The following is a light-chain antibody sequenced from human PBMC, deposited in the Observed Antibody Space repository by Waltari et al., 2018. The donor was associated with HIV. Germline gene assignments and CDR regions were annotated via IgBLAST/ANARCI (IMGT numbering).Light chain of an antibody. J-gene: IGKJ5*01. Sequence: IVLTQSPASLSLSPGESATVSCRASQSVLGTLLAWDQQRPGQAPRLLIHGVSSRAVDFPERFRGSGSGTEFNFTISRLEPDDFAVYYCQQYGGSPYTFGQGTRVE. V-gene: IGKV3-20*01. CDR3: QQYGGSPYT. CDR1: QSVLGTL. CDR2: GVS.